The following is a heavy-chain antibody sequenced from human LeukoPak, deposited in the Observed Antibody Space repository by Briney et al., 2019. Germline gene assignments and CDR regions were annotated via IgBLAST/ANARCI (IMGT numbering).Heavy chain of an antibody. CDR2: ISAYNGNT. V-gene: IGHV1-18*01. D-gene: IGHD6-13*01. Sequence: VASVKVSFKASGYTFTSYGISWVRQAPGQGLEWMGWISAYNGNTNYAQKLQGRVTMTTDTSTSTAYMELRSLRSDDTAVYYCAVDSYSSSWDWGQGTLVTVSS. J-gene: IGHJ4*02. CDR3: AVDSYSSSWD. CDR1: GYTFTSYG.